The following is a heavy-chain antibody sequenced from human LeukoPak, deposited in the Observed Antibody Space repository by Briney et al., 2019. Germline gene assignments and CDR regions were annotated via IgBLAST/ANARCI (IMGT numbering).Heavy chain of an antibody. J-gene: IGHJ4*02. CDR3: ARLEYYYVSGNYYKLFDY. CDR1: GFTFSSYN. Sequence: GGSLRLSCAASGFTFSSYNMNWVRQAPGKGLEWVSDISSSGSTIYFADSVKGRLTISRDNAKNSLYLQMNSLRDEDTAVYYCARLEYYYVSGNYYKLFDYWGQGTLVTVCS. V-gene: IGHV3-48*02. CDR2: ISSSGSTI. D-gene: IGHD3-10*01.